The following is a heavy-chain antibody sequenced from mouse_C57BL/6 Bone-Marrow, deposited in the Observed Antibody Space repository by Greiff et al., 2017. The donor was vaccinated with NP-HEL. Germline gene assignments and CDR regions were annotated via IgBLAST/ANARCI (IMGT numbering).Heavy chain of an antibody. J-gene: IGHJ4*01. CDR1: GYTFTSYW. CDR3: ARGYYAMDY. CDR2: IDPSDSYT. V-gene: IGHV1-69*01. Sequence: QVQLQQPGAELVMPGASVKLSCKASGYTFTSYWMHWVKQRPGQGLEWIGEIDPSDSYTNYNQKFKGKSTLTVDKSSSTAYMQLISLTSEDSAVYYCARGYYAMDYWGQGTSVTVSS.